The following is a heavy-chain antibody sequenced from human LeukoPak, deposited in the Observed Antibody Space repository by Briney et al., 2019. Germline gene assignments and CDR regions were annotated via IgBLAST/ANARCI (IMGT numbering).Heavy chain of an antibody. CDR3: ARGYSSSLELGL. V-gene: IGHV4-39*07. J-gene: IGHJ4*02. D-gene: IGHD6-13*01. CDR2: IYYSGST. Sequence: SETLSLTCTVSGGSISSSSYYWGWIRQPPGKGLEWIGSIYYSGSTYYNPSLKSRVTISVDTSKNQLSLKLSSVTAADTAVYYCARGYSSSLELGLWGQGTLVTVSS. CDR1: GGSISSSSYY.